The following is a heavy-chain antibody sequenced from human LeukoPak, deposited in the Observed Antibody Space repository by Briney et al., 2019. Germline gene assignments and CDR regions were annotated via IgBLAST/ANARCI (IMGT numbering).Heavy chain of an antibody. D-gene: IGHD6-19*01. V-gene: IGHV3-66*01. CDR1: GFTVSSNY. CDR2: IYSGGST. J-gene: IGHJ4*02. CDR3: ARDGPIAVAGTYSDY. Sequence: PGGSLRLSCAASGFTVSSNYMSWVRQAPGKGLEWVSVIYSGGSTYYADSVKGRFTISRDNSKNTLYLQMNSLRAEDTAVYYCARDGPIAVAGTYSDYWGQGTLVTVSS.